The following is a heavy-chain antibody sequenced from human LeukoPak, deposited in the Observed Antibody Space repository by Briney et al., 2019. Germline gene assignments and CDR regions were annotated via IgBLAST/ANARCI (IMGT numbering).Heavy chain of an antibody. V-gene: IGHV3-72*01. Sequence: GGSLRLSCAASGFTFRKHHMDWVRQAPGKGLEWVGRSRNKANGYNTQYAASVKGRFTISRDDSKSIAYLRMNTLKTEDTAVYYCARGRSWFDPWGQGTLVTVSS. CDR3: ARGRSWFDP. J-gene: IGHJ5*02. CDR1: GFTFRKHH. CDR2: SRNKANGYNT.